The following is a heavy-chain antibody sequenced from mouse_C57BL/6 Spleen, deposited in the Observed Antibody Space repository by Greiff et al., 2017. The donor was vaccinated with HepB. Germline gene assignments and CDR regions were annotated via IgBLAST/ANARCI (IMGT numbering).Heavy chain of an antibody. J-gene: IGHJ4*01. CDR3: ARDGDGYYVGAMDY. CDR2: INYDGSST. V-gene: IGHV5-16*01. CDR1: GFTFSDYY. D-gene: IGHD2-3*01. Sequence: EVMLVESEGGLVQPGSSMKLSCTASGFTFSDYYMAWVRQVPEKGLEWVANINYDGSSTYYLDSLKSRFIISRDNAKNILYLHMSSLKSEDTATYYCARDGDGYYVGAMDYWGQGTSVTVSS.